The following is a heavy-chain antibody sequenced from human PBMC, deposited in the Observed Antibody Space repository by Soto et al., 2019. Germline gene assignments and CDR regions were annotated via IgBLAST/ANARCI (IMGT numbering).Heavy chain of an antibody. Sequence: GGSLRLSCAGSGFAFSTFDIHWVRQAPGKGLEWVSGIGTLSDTFYAASVQGRFTISRQNAKNSVYLQMNSLRAGDTAFYYCARGRSFSYDSTPPPMFDPWGQGTLVTVSS. CDR3: ARGRSFSYDSTPPPMFDP. D-gene: IGHD3-10*01. J-gene: IGHJ5*02. CDR1: GFAFSTFD. V-gene: IGHV3-13*01. CDR2: IGTLSDT.